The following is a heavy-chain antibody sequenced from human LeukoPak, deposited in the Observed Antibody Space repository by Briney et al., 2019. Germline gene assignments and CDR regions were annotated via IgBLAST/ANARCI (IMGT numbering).Heavy chain of an antibody. D-gene: IGHD3-10*01. CDR1: GYTFTIYY. V-gene: IGHV1-46*01. CDR2: INPSGGST. CDR3: ARDMYYGSGNYAFDI. J-gene: IGHJ3*02. Sequence: GASVKVSCTASGYTFTIYYMHWGRQAPGQGLEWRGIINPSGGSTSYAQKFQGRVTMTRDTSTSTVYMELSSLRSEDTAVYYCARDMYYGSGNYAFDIWGQGTMVTVSS.